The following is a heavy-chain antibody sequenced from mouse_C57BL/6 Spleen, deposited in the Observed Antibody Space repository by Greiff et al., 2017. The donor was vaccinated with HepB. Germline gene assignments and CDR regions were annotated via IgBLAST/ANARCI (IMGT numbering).Heavy chain of an antibody. CDR3: ASPYYGNYGFAY. CDR2: IYPGDGDT. D-gene: IGHD2-10*01. V-gene: IGHV1-80*01. CDR1: GYAFSSYW. Sequence: QVQLQQSGAELVKPGASVKISCKASGYAFSSYWMNWVKQRPGKGLEWIGQIYPGDGDTNYNGKFKGEATLTADKSSSTAYMQLSSLTSEDSAVYFCASPYYGNYGFAYWGQGTLVTVSA. J-gene: IGHJ3*01.